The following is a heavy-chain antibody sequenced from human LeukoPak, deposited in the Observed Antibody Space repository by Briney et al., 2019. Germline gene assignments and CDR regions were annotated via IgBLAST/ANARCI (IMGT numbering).Heavy chain of an antibody. D-gene: IGHD1-1*01. V-gene: IGHV3-21*01. Sequence: GGSLRLSCAASGFTFSSYSMNWVRQAPGKGLEWVSSISSSSSYIYYADSVRGRFTISRDNSKNTLYLQMNSLRAEDTAVYYCARAPGYGAAYYFDYWGQGTLVTVSS. CDR3: ARAPGYGAAYYFDY. CDR1: GFTFSSYS. CDR2: ISSSSSYI. J-gene: IGHJ4*02.